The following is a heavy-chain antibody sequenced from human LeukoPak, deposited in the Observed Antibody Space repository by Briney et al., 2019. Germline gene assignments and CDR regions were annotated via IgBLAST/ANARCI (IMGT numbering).Heavy chain of an antibody. CDR1: GGSISSYY. CDR2: IYYSGST. V-gene: IGHV4-59*08. D-gene: IGHD5-12*01. CDR3: ARPSELRSGFDY. Sequence: SETLSLTCTVSGGSISSYYWSWIRQPPGKGLEWIGYIYYSGSTYYNPFLKSRVTISVDTSKNQFSLKLSSVTAADTAVYYCARPSELRSGFDYWGQGTLVTVSS. J-gene: IGHJ4*02.